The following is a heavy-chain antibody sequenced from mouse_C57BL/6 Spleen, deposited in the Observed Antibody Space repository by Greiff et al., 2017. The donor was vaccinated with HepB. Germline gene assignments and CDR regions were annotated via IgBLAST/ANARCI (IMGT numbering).Heavy chain of an antibody. V-gene: IGHV3-6*01. CDR3: AREGSSGPWFAY. CDR2: ISYDGSN. Sequence: EVQLQQSGPGLVKPSQSLSLTCSVTGYSITSGYYWNWIRQFPGNKLEWMGYISYDGSNNYNPSLKNRISITRDTSKNQFFLKLNSVTTEDTATYYCAREGSSGPWFAYWGQGTLVTVS. CDR1: GYSITSGYY. D-gene: IGHD3-2*02. J-gene: IGHJ3*01.